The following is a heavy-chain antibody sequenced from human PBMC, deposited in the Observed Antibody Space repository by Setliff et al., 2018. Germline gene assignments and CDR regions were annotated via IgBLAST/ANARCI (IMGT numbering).Heavy chain of an antibody. CDR3: ARHGRFYDFTDYFPNWFDP. CDR2: IYFTGNT. V-gene: IGHV4-39*01. J-gene: IGHJ5*02. D-gene: IGHD3-22*01. Sequence: LSLTCTVSGGSVRTSSYYWGWIRQSPGKGLEWIGSIYFTGNTYYSPSLKSRVTISADTSKNQFSPKLTSLTATDTAIYYCARHGRFYDFTDYFPNWFDPWGQGPLVTVSS. CDR1: GGSVRTSSYY.